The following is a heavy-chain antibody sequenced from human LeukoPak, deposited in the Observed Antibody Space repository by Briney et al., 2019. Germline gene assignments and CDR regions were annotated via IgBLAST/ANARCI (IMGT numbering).Heavy chain of an antibody. J-gene: IGHJ4*02. CDR3: SKEGAPPMNPFDF. V-gene: IGHV3-23*01. CDR1: GFPLRRYA. Sequence: GGSLRLSCTAAGFPLRRYAMTWDRQAPGKGLQWVSAISGNGTTFYADFVKGRFIVSRDNSKNTLYLQIDSLTTEDTATYFCSKEGAPPMNPFDFWRQGSLVVVS. CDR2: ISGNGTT. D-gene: IGHD3-22*01.